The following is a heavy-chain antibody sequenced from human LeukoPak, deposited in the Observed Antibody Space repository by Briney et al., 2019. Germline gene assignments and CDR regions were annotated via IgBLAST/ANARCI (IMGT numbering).Heavy chain of an antibody. CDR3: AKSGGYGLIDY. V-gene: IGHV4-39*01. Sequence: SETLSLTCTVSGASISGSGHYWGCIRQPPGKGLEWIGNIYDSGSTYYNASLQSRVTISIDTSKNQFSLRLSSVTAADTAMYYCAKSGGYGLIDYWGQGTLVTVSS. CDR2: IYDSGST. J-gene: IGHJ4*02. D-gene: IGHD1-26*01. CDR1: GASISGSGHY.